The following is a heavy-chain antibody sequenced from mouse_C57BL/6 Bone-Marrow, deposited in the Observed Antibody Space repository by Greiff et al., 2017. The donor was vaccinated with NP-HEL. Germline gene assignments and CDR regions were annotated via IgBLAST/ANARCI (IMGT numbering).Heavy chain of an antibody. J-gene: IGHJ1*03. D-gene: IGHD1-1*01. CDR3: ARRYYGSRVDWYFDV. V-gene: IGHV1-52*01. CDR1: GYTFTSYW. CDR2: IDPSDSET. Sequence: QVQLQQSGAELVRPGSSVKLSCKASGYTFTSYWMHWVKQRPIQGLEWIGNIDPSDSETHYNQKFKDKATLTVDKSSSTAYMQLSSLTSEDSAVFYCARRYYGSRVDWYFDVWGKGTTVTVSS.